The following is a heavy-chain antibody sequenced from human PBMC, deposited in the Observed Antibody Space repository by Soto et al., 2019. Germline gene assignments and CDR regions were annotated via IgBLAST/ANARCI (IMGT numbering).Heavy chain of an antibody. CDR1: GFTFDDYT. V-gene: IGHV3-43*01. Sequence: AGSLRLSCAASGFTFDDYTMHWVRQAPGKGLEWVSLISWDGGSTYYADSVKGRFTISRDNSKNSLYLQMNSLRTEDTALYYCAKDLLNDYGGNSDAFDIWGQGTMVTVSS. J-gene: IGHJ3*02. CDR2: ISWDGGST. D-gene: IGHD4-17*01. CDR3: AKDLLNDYGGNSDAFDI.